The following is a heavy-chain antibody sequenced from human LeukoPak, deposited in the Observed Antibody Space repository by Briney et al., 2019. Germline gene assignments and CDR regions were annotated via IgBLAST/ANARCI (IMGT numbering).Heavy chain of an antibody. J-gene: IGHJ4*02. CDR3: AHSGYDRPYYFDY. V-gene: IGHV3-23*01. CDR1: GFTFSSYA. CDR2: ISGSGGST. D-gene: IGHD5-12*01. Sequence: GGSLRLSCAASGFTFSSYAMSWVRQAPGKGLEWVSAISGSGGSTYYADSVKGRSTISRDNSKNTLYLQMNSLRAEDTAVYYCAHSGYDRPYYFDYWGQGTLVTVSS.